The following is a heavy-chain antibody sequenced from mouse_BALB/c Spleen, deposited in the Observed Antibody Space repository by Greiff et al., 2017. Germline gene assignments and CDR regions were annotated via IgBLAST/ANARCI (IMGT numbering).Heavy chain of an antibody. V-gene: IGHV3-6*02. D-gene: IGHD2-4*01. CDR1: GYSITSGYY. Sequence: EVHLVESGPGLVKPSQSLSLTCSVTGYSITSGYYWNWIRQFPGNKLEWMGYISYDGSNNYNPSLKNRISITRDTSKNQFFLKLNSVTTEDTATYYCARGGYDYDWFAYWGQGTLVTVSA. CDR2: ISYDGSN. J-gene: IGHJ3*01. CDR3: ARGGYDYDWFAY.